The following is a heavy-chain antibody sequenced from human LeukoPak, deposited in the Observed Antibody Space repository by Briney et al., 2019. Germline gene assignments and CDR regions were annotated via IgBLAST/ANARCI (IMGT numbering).Heavy chain of an antibody. J-gene: IGHJ4*02. CDR3: ARGGYSKRGLDY. CDR1: GYSISSGYY. CDR2: IYHSGST. D-gene: IGHD4-11*01. V-gene: IGHV4-38-2*02. Sequence: PSETLSLTRTVSGYSISSGYYWGWIRQPPGKGLEWIGSIYHSGSTYYNPSLKSRVTISVDTSKNQFSLKLSSVTAADTAVYYCARGGYSKRGLDYWGQGTLVTVSS.